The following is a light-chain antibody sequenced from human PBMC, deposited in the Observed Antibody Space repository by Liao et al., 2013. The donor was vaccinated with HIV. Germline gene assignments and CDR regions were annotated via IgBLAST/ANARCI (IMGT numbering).Light chain of an antibody. CDR2: HDS. V-gene: IGLV3-1*01. CDR3: QAWDTAAAWA. Sequence: SYELTQPPSVSVSPGQTASITCSGDKLGDKYACWYQQKPGQSPVLVIYHDSKRPSGIPERLSGSKSGNTATLTISGAQRMDEADYYCQAWDTAAAWAFGGRDQADRP. CDR1: KLGDKY. J-gene: IGLJ2*01.